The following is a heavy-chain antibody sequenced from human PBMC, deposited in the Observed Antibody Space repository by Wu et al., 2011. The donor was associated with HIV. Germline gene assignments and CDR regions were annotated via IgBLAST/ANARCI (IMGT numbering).Heavy chain of an antibody. CDR3: ARVPPKDYYYGMDV. CDR1: GYTLTDYY. Sequence: QVQLVQSGAEGKKPGASVKVSCRASGYTLTDYYMHWVRQAPGQGLEWMGIIDPSNGNTNYAQKFQGRVTMTRDTSTNTVYMEVTSLRSEDTAVYYCARVPPKDYYYGMDVWGQGTIVIVSS. CDR2: IDPSNGNT. V-gene: IGHV1-46*01. J-gene: IGHJ6*02.